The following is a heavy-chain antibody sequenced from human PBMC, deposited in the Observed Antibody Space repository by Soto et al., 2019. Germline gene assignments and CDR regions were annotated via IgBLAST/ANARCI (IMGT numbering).Heavy chain of an antibody. CDR1: GFTFSSSW. D-gene: IGHD6-19*01. CDR3: ARGNIAVAVRGLFDY. Sequence: GWSLRLSCAASGFTFSSSWMHWVRQAPGKGLVWVSRINIDGSSTSYADSVKGRFTISRDNAKNTLYLQMDSLRAEDTAVYYCARGNIAVAVRGLFDYWGQGTLVTVSS. J-gene: IGHJ4*02. CDR2: INIDGSST. V-gene: IGHV3-74*01.